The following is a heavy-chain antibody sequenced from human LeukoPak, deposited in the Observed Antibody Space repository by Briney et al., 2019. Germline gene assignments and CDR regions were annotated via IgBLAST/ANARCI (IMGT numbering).Heavy chain of an antibody. CDR3: AKGRGSSWYWGYYGMDV. CDR2: ILYDGSNK. Sequence: PGRSLRLSCAASGFTFSSYGMHWVRQAPGKGLEWVAVILYDGSNKYYADSVKGRFTISRDNSKNTLYLQMNSLRAEDTAVYYCAKGRGSSWYWGYYGMDVWGQGTTVTVSS. V-gene: IGHV3-30*18. CDR1: GFTFSSYG. J-gene: IGHJ6*02. D-gene: IGHD6-13*01.